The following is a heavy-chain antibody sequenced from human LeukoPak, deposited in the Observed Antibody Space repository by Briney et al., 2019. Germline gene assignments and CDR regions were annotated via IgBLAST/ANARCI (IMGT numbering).Heavy chain of an antibody. CDR1: GGSISSGSYY. CDR2: IYTSGST. J-gene: IGHJ6*03. V-gene: IGHV4-61*02. Sequence: SETLSLTCTVSGGSISSGSYYWSWIRQPAGKGLEWIGRIYTSGSTNYNPSLKSRVTISVDTSKNQFSLKLSSVTAADTAVYYCARDGGVYYDILTGYSSRAHMDVWGKGTTVTISS. CDR3: ARDGGVYYDILTGYSSRAHMDV. D-gene: IGHD3-9*01.